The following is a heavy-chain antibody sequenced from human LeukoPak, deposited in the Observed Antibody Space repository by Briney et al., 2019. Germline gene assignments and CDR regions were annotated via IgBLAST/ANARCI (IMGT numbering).Heavy chain of an antibody. CDR2: IRYDGRDE. J-gene: IGHJ4*02. D-gene: IGHD2-21*01. Sequence: PGGSLRLSSAASGFTFSCYAMDCVRQAPGKGLEWVTFIRYDGRDEYYVDSVKGRFTISRDNSKNTLYLQMNSLRAEDTAVYFCSKDCGRGTIHYWGQGTLVIVSS. V-gene: IGHV3-30*02. CDR3: SKDCGRGTIHY. CDR1: GFTFSCYA.